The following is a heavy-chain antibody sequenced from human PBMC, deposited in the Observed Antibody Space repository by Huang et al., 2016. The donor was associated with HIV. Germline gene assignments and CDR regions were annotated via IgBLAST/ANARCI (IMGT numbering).Heavy chain of an antibody. V-gene: IGHV4-34*01. J-gene: IGHJ4*02. D-gene: IGHD4-17*01. Sequence: HVQLQQWGAGLLKPSETLSLTCAVNGGSFSDYYWTWIRQSPGKGLEWIGEINHSGNTNYNPSRKSRVTMSIDWSRRQFSLKVKSVTAADTAVYYCARTLWKYGDYGYFDSWGQGALVTVSS. CDR1: GGSFSDYY. CDR3: ARTLWKYGDYGYFDS. CDR2: INHSGNT.